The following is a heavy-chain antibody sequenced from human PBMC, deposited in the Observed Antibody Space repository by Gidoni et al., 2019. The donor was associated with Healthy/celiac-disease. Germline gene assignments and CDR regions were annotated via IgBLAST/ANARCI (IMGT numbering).Heavy chain of an antibody. V-gene: IGHV1-2*02. D-gene: IGHD6-13*01. CDR3: ARDRHSSSGGSDP. CDR2: INPNSGGT. Sequence: VQLVQSGAAVKKPGASVKVSCKASGYTFTGYYMHWVRQAPGQGLEWMGWINPNSGGTNYAQKFQGRVTMTRDTSISTAYMELSRLRSDDTAVYYCARDRHSSSGGSDPWGQGTLVTVSS. J-gene: IGHJ5*02. CDR1: GYTFTGYY.